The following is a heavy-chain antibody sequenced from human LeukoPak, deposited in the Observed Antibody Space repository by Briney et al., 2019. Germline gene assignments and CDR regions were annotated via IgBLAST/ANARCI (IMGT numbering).Heavy chain of an antibody. CDR2: ISSSGSTI. CDR1: GFTFSDYY. J-gene: IGHJ4*02. CDR3: AKGVRMITFGGVIVSHYFDY. Sequence: GGSLRLSCAASGFTFSDYYMSWIRQAPGKGLEWVSYISSSGSTIYYADSVKGRFTLHRDNSKNTLYLQMNSLRAEDTAVYYCAKGVRMITFGGVIVSHYFDYWGQGTLVTVSS. D-gene: IGHD3-16*02. V-gene: IGHV3-11*01.